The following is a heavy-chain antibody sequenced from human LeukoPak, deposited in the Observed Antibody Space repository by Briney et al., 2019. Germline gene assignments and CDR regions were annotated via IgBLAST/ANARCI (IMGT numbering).Heavy chain of an antibody. CDR1: GYMFTNCG. CDR2: MNPNSGNT. J-gene: IGHJ6*03. D-gene: IGHD2-21*02. CDR3: ARRLRDYYYYYYMDV. V-gene: IGHV1-8*03. Sequence: ASVKVSCKASGYMFTNCGVNWVRQATGQGLEWMGWMNPNSGNTGYAQKFQGRVTITRNTSISTAYMELSSLRSEDTAVYYCARRLRDYYYYYYMDVWGKGTTVTVSS.